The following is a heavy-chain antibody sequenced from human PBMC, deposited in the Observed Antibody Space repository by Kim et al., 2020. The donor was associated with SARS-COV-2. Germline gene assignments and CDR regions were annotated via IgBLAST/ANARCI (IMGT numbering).Heavy chain of an antibody. Sequence: GESLKISCKGSGYSFTSYWIGWVRQMPGKGLEWMGIIYPGDSDTRYSPSFQGQVTISADKSISTAYLQWSSLKASDTAMYYCARLVVVAATRNWFDPWGQGTLVTVSS. D-gene: IGHD2-15*01. J-gene: IGHJ5*02. CDR1: GYSFTSYW. CDR2: IYPGDSDT. V-gene: IGHV5-51*01. CDR3: ARLVVVAATRNWFDP.